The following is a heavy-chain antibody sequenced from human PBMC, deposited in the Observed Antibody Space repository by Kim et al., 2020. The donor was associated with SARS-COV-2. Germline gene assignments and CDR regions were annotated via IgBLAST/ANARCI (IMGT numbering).Heavy chain of an antibody. J-gene: IGHJ6*02. CDR1: GFTFGDYA. D-gene: IGHD2-2*02. Sequence: GGSLRLSCAASGFTFGDYAMHWVRQAPGKGLEWVSGISWNSGSIGYADSVKGRFTISRDNAKNSLYLQMNSLRAEDTALYYCAKLGLGGPAGNCSSTSCYRTPVYGMDVWGQGTTVTVSS. CDR2: ISWNSGSI. V-gene: IGHV3-9*01. CDR3: AKLGLGGPAGNCSSTSCYRTPVYGMDV.